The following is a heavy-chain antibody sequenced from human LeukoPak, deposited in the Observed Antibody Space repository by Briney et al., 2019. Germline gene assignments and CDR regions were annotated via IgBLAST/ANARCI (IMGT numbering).Heavy chain of an antibody. Sequence: GRSLRLSCAASGFTFDDYAMHWVRQAPGKGLEWVSGISWNSGSIGYADSVKGRFTISRDNAKNSLYLQMNCLRAEDTALYYCAKEGAIGGPYFDYWGQGTLVTVSS. CDR2: ISWNSGSI. V-gene: IGHV3-9*01. J-gene: IGHJ4*02. D-gene: IGHD2-15*01. CDR1: GFTFDDYA. CDR3: AKEGAIGGPYFDY.